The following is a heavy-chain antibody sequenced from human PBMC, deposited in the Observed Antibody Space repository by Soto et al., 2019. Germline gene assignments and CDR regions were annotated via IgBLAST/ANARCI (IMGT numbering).Heavy chain of an antibody. CDR2: IYYSGTT. J-gene: IGHJ4*02. V-gene: IGHV4-28*03. Sequence: SETLSLTCAVSGYSLSSSNWWGWIRQPPGKGLEWIGYIYYSGTTYYNPSLKSRVTMSVDTSKNQFSLKLTSVTPEDTAVYYCARDRRAVDAILGPNYFDYWGQGTLVTVS. CDR3: ARDRRAVDAILGPNYFDY. D-gene: IGHD6-19*01. CDR1: GYSLSSSNW.